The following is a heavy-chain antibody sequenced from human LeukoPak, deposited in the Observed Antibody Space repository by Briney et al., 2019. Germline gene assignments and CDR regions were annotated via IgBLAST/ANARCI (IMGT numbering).Heavy chain of an antibody. J-gene: IGHJ6*03. D-gene: IGHD6-13*01. CDR3: ARQAGRYYYYYYMDV. Sequence: SETLSLTCTVSGGSISSTDYFWGWIRQPPGKGLECIGSIYYSGSTYYNPSLKSRVIISVDTSKNQFSLKLSSVTAADTAVYYCARQAGRYYYYYYMDVWGRGTTVTISS. CDR1: GGSISSTDYF. CDR2: IYYSGST. V-gene: IGHV4-39*01.